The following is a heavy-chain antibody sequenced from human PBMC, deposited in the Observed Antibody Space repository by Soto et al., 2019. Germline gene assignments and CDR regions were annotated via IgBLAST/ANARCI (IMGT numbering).Heavy chain of an antibody. CDR2: ISGSGGST. D-gene: IGHD3-10*01. CDR1: GFTFSSYA. V-gene: IGHV3-23*01. CDR3: AKGITMVRRVPPCYYYGMDV. Sequence: GGSLRLSCAASGFTFSSYAMSWVRQAPGKGLEWVSAISGSGGSTYYADSVKGRFTISRDNSKNTLYLQMNSLRAEDTAVYSCAKGITMVRRVPPCYYYGMDVWGQGTRVTVSS. J-gene: IGHJ6*02.